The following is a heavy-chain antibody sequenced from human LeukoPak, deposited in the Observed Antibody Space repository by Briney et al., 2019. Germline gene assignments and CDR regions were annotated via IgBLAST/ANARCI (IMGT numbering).Heavy chain of an antibody. V-gene: IGHV3-48*02. CDR2: ISSSSSTI. CDR3: ARDLISGDYTFDY. Sequence: GGSLRLSCAASGFTFSSFSMNWVRPAPGKGLEWVSYISSSSSTIYYADSVKGRFTISRDDAKNSLHLQMTSLRDEDTAVYYCARDLISGDYTFDYWGQGILVTVSS. J-gene: IGHJ4*02. D-gene: IGHD1-26*01. CDR1: GFTFSSFS.